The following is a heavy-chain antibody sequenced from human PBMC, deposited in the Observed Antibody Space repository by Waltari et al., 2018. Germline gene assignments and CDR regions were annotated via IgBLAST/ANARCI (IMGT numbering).Heavy chain of an antibody. D-gene: IGHD4-17*01. Sequence: PGLVKPSETLSLTCTVSGGSIGSGGYYWSWIRQHPEKGLEWIGYMYNSGSTYYNPSLKSRVTISVDPTKNQFSLKLSSVTAADTAVYYCARDLRLDSWGQGTLVTVSS. CDR1: GGSIGSGGYY. CDR3: ARDLRLDS. J-gene: IGHJ4*02. V-gene: IGHV4-31*03. CDR2: MYNSGST.